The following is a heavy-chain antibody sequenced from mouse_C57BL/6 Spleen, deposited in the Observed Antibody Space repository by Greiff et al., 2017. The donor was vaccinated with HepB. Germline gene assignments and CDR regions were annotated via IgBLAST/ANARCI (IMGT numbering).Heavy chain of an antibody. J-gene: IGHJ2*01. CDR1: GFNIPDYY. CDR3: ARGVYYDYDGGDWDD. V-gene: IGHV14-2*01. D-gene: IGHD2-4*01. CDR2: IDPEDGET. Sequence: VQLQQSGAELVKPGASVKLSCTASGFNIPDYYMHWVKQRTEQGLEWLGRIDPEDGETKYAPKFQGKATITADTSSNTAYLPLSSLPAEDTAVYYCARGVYYDYDGGDWDDWGEGTALTVSS.